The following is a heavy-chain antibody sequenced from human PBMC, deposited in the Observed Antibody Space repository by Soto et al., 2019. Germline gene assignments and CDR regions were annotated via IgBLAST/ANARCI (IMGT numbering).Heavy chain of an antibody. CDR1: GFSLSTSGVG. Sequence: GSGPTLVNPTQTLTLTCTFSGFSLSTSGVGVGWIRQPPGKALEWLALIYWNDDKRYSPSLKSRLTITKDTSKNRVVLTMTNMDPVDTATYYCAHITGYCSGGSCRLDPWGQGTLVTVSS. J-gene: IGHJ5*02. D-gene: IGHD2-15*01. CDR3: AHITGYCSGGSCRLDP. CDR2: IYWNDDK. V-gene: IGHV2-5*01.